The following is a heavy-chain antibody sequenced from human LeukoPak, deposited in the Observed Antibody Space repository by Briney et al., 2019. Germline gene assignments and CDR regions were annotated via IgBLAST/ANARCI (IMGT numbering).Heavy chain of an antibody. Sequence: SETLSHTCTVSGGSISSYYWSWIRQPPGKGLEWIGYIYYSGSTNYNPSLKSRVTISVDTSKNQFSLKLSSVTAADTAVYYCARRAGYSGYDIIDYWGQGTLVTVSS. J-gene: IGHJ4*02. V-gene: IGHV4-59*08. CDR1: GGSISSYY. CDR2: IYYSGST. D-gene: IGHD5-12*01. CDR3: ARRAGYSGYDIIDY.